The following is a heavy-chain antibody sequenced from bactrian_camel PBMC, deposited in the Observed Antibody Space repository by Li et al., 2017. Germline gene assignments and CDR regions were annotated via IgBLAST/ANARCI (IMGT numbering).Heavy chain of an antibody. CDR1: GAIDNSCG. D-gene: IGHD1*01. Sequence: HVQLVESGGGSVQVGGSLKLSCAASGAIDNSCGMDWWRQVPGKERDLVSRINTDGTTTYADSVKGRFTIYRDHYKNSLYLQMNSLKPEDTAMYYCAADYAAGCQWLLANLDFAYVGQGTQVTVS. J-gene: IGHJ4*01. V-gene: IGHV3S53*01. CDR2: INTDGTT.